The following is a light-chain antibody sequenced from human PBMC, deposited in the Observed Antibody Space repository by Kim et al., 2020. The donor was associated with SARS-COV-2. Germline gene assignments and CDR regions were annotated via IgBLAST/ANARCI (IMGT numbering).Light chain of an antibody. Sequence: DIQMTQSPSTLSASVGDRVTITCRASQSIGGWLAWYQQKPGKAPNLLISKASSLESGVPSRFSCSGSATEFTLTISSLQPDDFATYYCQEYHSYPLTFGGGTKVDIK. CDR2: KAS. J-gene: IGKJ4*01. CDR1: QSIGGW. CDR3: QEYHSYPLT. V-gene: IGKV1-5*03.